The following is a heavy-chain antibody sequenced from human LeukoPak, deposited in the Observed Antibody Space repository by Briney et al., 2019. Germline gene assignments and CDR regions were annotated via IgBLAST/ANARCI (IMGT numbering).Heavy chain of an antibody. CDR1: GFAFSNYA. J-gene: IGHJ4*02. Sequence: GGSLRLSCAASGFAFSNYAVSWVRQAPGKGLAWVSAISDSGSSTQYADSVKGRFTISRDNFRNTLYLQMNSLTADDTAVYYRAKGSSHWRDYYYFDYWGQGTLVTVSS. CDR2: ISDSGSST. CDR3: AKGSSHWRDYYYFDY. D-gene: IGHD5-12*01. V-gene: IGHV3-23*01.